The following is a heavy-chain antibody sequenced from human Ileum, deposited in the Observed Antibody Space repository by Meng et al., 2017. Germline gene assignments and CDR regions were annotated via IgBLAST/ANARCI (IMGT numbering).Heavy chain of an antibody. CDR1: GFTFSSYA. J-gene: IGHJ5*02. CDR3: AKGVENDKVDWFDP. Sequence: GGSLRLSCAASGFTFSSYAMMWVRQAPGKGLEWISSITGTGSSTYYAASVKGRLTISRDNSKNMVYLQVDSQRAEDTALYYCAKGVENDKVDWFDPWGQGTLVTVSS. CDR2: ITGTGSST. V-gene: IGHV3-23*01. D-gene: IGHD3-22*01.